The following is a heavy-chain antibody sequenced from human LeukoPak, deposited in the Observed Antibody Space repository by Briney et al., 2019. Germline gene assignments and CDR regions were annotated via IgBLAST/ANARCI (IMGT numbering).Heavy chain of an antibody. D-gene: IGHD6-13*01. J-gene: IGHJ4*02. V-gene: IGHV3-53*01. CDR1: GFTVSSNY. CDR2: IYSGGST. Sequence: PGGSLRLSCAASGFTVSSNYMSWVRQAPGKGLEWVSVIYSGGSTYYADSVKGRFTISRDNSKNTLYLQMNSLRAEDTAVYYCARSGWSIAAAGSFDYWGQGTLVTVSS. CDR3: ARSGWSIAAAGSFDY.